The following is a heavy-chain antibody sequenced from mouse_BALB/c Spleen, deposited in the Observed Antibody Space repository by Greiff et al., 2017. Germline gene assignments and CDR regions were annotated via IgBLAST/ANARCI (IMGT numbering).Heavy chain of an antibody. CDR2: IDPANGNT. J-gene: IGHJ4*01. D-gene: IGHD2-4*01. CDR3: AREGYDYDVAMDY. CDR1: GFNIKDTY. Sequence: EVKLVESGAELVKPGASVKLSCTASGFNIKDTYMHWVKQRPEQGLEWIGRIDPANGNTKYDPKFQGKATITADTSSNTAYLQLSSLTSEDTAVYYCAREGYDYDVAMDYWGQGTSVTVSS. V-gene: IGHV14-3*02.